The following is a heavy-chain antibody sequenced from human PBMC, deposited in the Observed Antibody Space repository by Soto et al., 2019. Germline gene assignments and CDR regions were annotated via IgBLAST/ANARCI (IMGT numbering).Heavy chain of an antibody. CDR2: INPNSGGT. Sequence: ASVKVSCKTSGYTFTGYHMHWVRQAPGQGLEWMGWINPNSGGTNYAQKFQGRVTMTRDTSISTAYMELSRLRSDDTAVYYCARDLSPSVTTGDHYYYGMDVWGQGTTVTVSS. CDR3: ARDLSPSVTTGDHYYYGMDV. CDR1: GYTFTGYH. D-gene: IGHD4-17*01. V-gene: IGHV1-2*02. J-gene: IGHJ6*02.